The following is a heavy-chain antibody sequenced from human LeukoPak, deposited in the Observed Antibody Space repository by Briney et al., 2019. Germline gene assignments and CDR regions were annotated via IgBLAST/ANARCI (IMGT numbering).Heavy chain of an antibody. V-gene: IGHV4-38-2*01. CDR3: ASRGATIDY. CDR1: GYSISSGYY. CDR2: IYHSGST. D-gene: IGHD1-26*01. Sequence: PSETLSLTCAVSGYSISSGYYWGWIRQPPGKGLEWIGSIYHSGSTYYNPSLKSRVTISVDTSKNQFSLKLSSVTAADTAVYYFASRGATIDYGGQGTLVTVSS. J-gene: IGHJ4*02.